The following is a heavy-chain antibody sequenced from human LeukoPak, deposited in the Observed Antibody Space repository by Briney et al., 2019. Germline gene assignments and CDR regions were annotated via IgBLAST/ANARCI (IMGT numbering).Heavy chain of an antibody. J-gene: IGHJ4*02. CDR3: ASPGQSGYSATAPPFDY. CDR2: ISYDGSNK. CDR1: GFTFSSYG. Sequence: PGGSLRLSCAASGFTFSSYGMNWVRQAPGKGLEWVAVISYDGSNKYYADSVKGRFTISRDNTKKTLYLQMNSLRAEDTAVYYCASPGQSGYSATAPPFDYWGQGTLVTVSS. V-gene: IGHV3-30*03. D-gene: IGHD5-12*01.